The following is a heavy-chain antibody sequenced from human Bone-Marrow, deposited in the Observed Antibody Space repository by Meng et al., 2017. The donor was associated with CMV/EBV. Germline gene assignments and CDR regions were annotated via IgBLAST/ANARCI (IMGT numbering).Heavy chain of an antibody. J-gene: IGHJ1*01. D-gene: IGHD1-26*01. CDR3: ARAARGGATSAQYFQY. CDR1: GGAISSTSYY. V-gene: IGHV4-39*07. Sequence: SETLSLTCTVSGGAISSTSYYWGWIRQPPGKGLEWIGSIFYSGSTYYNPSLKSRVTISVDTSKNQFSLKLSSVTAADTAVYYCARAARGGATSAQYFQYWGQGTLVTVSS. CDR2: IFYSGST.